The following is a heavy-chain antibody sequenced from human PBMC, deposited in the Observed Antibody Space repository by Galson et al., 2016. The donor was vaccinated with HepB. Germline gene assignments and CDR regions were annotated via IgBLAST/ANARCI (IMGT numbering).Heavy chain of an antibody. Sequence: PALVKPTQTLTLACTFSGFSLSTSGVGVGWIRQPPGKALEWLALIYWNDAKRYSPSLKSRLTITRDTSKNQVVLTVTNMDPVDTARYFCAHADYGGDSAPFDYWGQGTLVTVSS. CDR1: GFSLSTSGVG. CDR3: AHADYGGDSAPFDY. J-gene: IGHJ4*02. D-gene: IGHD4-23*01. CDR2: IYWNDAK. V-gene: IGHV2-5*01.